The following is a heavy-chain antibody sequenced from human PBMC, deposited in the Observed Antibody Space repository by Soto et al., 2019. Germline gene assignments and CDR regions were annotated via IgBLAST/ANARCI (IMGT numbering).Heavy chain of an antibody. CDR3: ARQLGWGRFDA. D-gene: IGHD6-6*01. CDR1: GFSFSSEW. J-gene: IGHJ5*02. CDR2: IKQDGSEE. V-gene: IGHV3-7*05. Sequence: GGSLRLSCAASGFSFSSEWMTWVRQAPGKGLEWVAHIKQDGSEEHYLDSVKGRFTISRDNAKNSLYLQMNSLRAEDTAVYFCARQLGWGRFDAWGQGTLVTVSS.